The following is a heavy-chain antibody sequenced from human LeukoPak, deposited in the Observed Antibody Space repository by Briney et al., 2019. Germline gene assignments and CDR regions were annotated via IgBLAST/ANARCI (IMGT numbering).Heavy chain of an antibody. V-gene: IGHV3-20*04. J-gene: IGHJ4*02. CDR3: AGGDSSGWYFDY. D-gene: IGHD6-19*01. CDR1: GFSFEEHG. Sequence: GGSLRLSCAASGFSFEEHGMSWVRQAPGKGLEWVSGINWNGGSTGYGESAKGRFTISRDNAKNSLYLQMSSLRAEDTALYYCAGGDSSGWYFDYWGQGILVTVSS. CDR2: INWNGGST.